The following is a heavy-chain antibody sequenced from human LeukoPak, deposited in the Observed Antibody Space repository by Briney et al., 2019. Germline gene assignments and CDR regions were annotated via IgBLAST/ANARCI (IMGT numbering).Heavy chain of an antibody. J-gene: IGHJ5*02. CDR3: AKGSGYQLSNWFDP. V-gene: IGHV3-53*01. CDR1: GFTVSSNY. Sequence: GGSLRLSCAASGFTVSSNYMSWVRQAPGKGLEWVSVIYSGGSTYYADSVKGRFTISRDNSKNTLYLQMNSLRAEDTAVYYCAKGSGYQLSNWFDPWGQGTLVTVSS. CDR2: IYSGGST. D-gene: IGHD2-2*01.